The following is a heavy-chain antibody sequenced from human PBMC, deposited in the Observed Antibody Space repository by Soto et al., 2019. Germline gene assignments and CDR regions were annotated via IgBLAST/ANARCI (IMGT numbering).Heavy chain of an antibody. Sequence: SETLSLTCAVYGGSFSGYYWSWICQPPGKGLEWIGEINHSGSTNYNPSLKSRVTISVDTSKNQFSLKLSSVTAADTAVYYCARGRALNYYDSSGYYLLFDYWGQGTLATVSS. D-gene: IGHD3-22*01. CDR2: INHSGST. V-gene: IGHV4-34*01. CDR3: ARGRALNYYDSSGYYLLFDY. CDR1: GGSFSGYY. J-gene: IGHJ4*02.